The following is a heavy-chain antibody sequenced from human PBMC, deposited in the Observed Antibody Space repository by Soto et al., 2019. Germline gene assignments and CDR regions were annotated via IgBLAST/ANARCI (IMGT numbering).Heavy chain of an antibody. V-gene: IGHV4-39*01. CDR2: IYYSGNT. CDR1: GGXIRSSNYY. CDR3: ARLGGYCSTTGCYGYYAMDV. Sequence: SETLSLTCTVSGGXIRSSNYYWGWIRQPPGKGLEWIGSIYYSGNTYYNPSLKSRVTMSVDTSKNQFSLKLSSVTAADTAVYYCARLGGYCSTTGCYGYYAMDVWGQGTTVTVSS. J-gene: IGHJ6*02. D-gene: IGHD2-2*01.